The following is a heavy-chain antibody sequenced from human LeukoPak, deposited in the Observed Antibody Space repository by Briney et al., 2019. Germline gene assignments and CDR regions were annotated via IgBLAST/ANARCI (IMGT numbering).Heavy chain of an antibody. CDR1: GFTFSSYS. V-gene: IGHV3-48*01. Sequence: PGGSLRLSCAASGFTFSSYSMNWVRQAPGKGLEWVSYISSSSSTIYYADSVKGRFTISRDNAKNSLYLQMNSLRAEDTAVYYRARDGVDSSSWYAVDAFDIWGQGTMVTVSS. D-gene: IGHD6-13*01. CDR3: ARDGVDSSSWYAVDAFDI. J-gene: IGHJ3*02. CDR2: ISSSSSTI.